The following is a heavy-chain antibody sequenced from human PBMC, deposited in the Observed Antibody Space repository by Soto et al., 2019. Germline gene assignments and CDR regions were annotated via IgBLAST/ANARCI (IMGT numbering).Heavy chain of an antibody. V-gene: IGHV4-4*07. J-gene: IGHJ6*02. CDR1: GGSISSYY. Sequence: KSSETLSLTCTVSGGSISSYYWSWIRQPAGKGLEWIGRIYTSGSTNYNPSLKSRVTMSVDTSKNQFSLKLTSVTAADTAVYYCARAVYCTTANCWDDFHYYNIDVWGQGTAVTVSS. CDR3: ARAVYCTTANCWDDFHYYNIDV. CDR2: IYTSGST. D-gene: IGHD2-2*01.